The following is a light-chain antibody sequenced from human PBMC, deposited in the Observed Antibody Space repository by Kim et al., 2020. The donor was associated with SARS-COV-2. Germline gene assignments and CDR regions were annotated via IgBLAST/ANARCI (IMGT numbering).Light chain of an antibody. J-gene: IGKJ3*01. V-gene: IGKV1-33*01. CDR1: QDISNY. Sequence: DIQMTQSPSSLSASVGDRVTITCQASQDISNYLNWYQQKPGKAPKLLIYYASNLETGVPSRFSGSGSGTDFTFTISSLQPEDIATYYCQQYDNLFSTFGPGTKVDIK. CDR2: YAS. CDR3: QQYDNLFST.